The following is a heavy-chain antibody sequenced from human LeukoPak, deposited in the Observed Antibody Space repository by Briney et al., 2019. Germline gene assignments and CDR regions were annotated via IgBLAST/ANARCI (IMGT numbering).Heavy chain of an antibody. CDR2: LYSGGAS. V-gene: IGHV3-53*01. D-gene: IGHD3-22*01. CDR3: AKDSSGYPGGY. J-gene: IGHJ4*02. CDR1: GFSVSGNY. Sequence: PGGSLRLSCAASGFSVSGNYMSWVRQAPGKGLEWVSVLYSGGASYYANSVKGRFTISRDNSKNTLYLQMSSLRADDTAVYYCAKDSSGYPGGYWGQGTLVTVSS.